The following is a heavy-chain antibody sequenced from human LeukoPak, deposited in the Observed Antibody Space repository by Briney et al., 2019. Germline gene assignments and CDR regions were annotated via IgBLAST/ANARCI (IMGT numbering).Heavy chain of an antibody. CDR3: ARNGGGHSSSWYDLGWFDP. J-gene: IGHJ5*02. Sequence: SETLSLTCAVSGYSISGGYNWGWIRQPPGKGLEWIATIYYSGSTYYNPSLKRRVTILVDTSTNQFSLRLTSVTAADTAVYYCARNGGGHSSSWYDLGWFDPWGQGTLVTVSS. CDR2: IYYSGST. CDR1: GYSISGGYN. D-gene: IGHD6-13*01. V-gene: IGHV4-38-2*01.